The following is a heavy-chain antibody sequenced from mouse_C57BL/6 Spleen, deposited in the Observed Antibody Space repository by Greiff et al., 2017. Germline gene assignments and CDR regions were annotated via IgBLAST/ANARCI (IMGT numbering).Heavy chain of an antibody. J-gene: IGHJ2*01. Sequence: VQLQQSGPELVKPGASVKISCKASGYTFTDYYMNWVKQSHGKSLEWIGDINPNNGGTSYNQKFKGKATLTVDKSSSTAYMELRSLTSEDSAVYYSARPADAYYFDYWGQGTTVTVSS. CDR1: GYTFTDYY. CDR2: INPNNGGT. CDR3: ARPADAYYFDY. V-gene: IGHV1-26*01.